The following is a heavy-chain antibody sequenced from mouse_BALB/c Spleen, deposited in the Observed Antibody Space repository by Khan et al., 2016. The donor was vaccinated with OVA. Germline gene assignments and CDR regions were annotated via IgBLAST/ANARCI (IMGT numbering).Heavy chain of an antibody. CDR2: ISYSGNT. V-gene: IGHV3-8*02. CDR1: GDSITRGY. J-gene: IGHJ3*01. Sequence: EVQLQESGPSLVKPSQTLSLTCSVTGDSITRGYWNWIRKFPGNKLDYMGYISYSGNTYCNPSLKSRISITRDTSKNQYYLQVNSVTTEDTATYYCACELRGFAYWGQGTLVTVSA. D-gene: IGHD1-1*01. CDR3: ACELRGFAY.